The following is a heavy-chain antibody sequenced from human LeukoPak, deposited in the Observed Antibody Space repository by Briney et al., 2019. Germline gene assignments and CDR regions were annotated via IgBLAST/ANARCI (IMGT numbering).Heavy chain of an antibody. Sequence: PGGSLRLSCAVSGFTLSSYGMHWVRHAPGKGLEWVAVISYDGSNKYYADSVKGRFTISRDNSKNTLYLQMSSLRAEDTAVYYCAKGSSWYGGEYFHHWGQGTLVTVSS. J-gene: IGHJ1*01. D-gene: IGHD6-13*01. CDR2: ISYDGSNK. V-gene: IGHV3-30*18. CDR1: GFTLSSYG. CDR3: AKGSSWYGGEYFHH.